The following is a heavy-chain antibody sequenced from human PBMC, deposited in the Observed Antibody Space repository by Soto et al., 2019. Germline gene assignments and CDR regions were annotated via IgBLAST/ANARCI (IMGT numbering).Heavy chain of an antibody. D-gene: IGHD6-13*01. CDR3: ARRGSSSWYGY. CDR1: GGSISSSSYY. CDR2: SYYSGST. J-gene: IGHJ4*02. Sequence: QLQLQESGPGLVKPSETLSLTCTVSGGSISSSSYYWGWIRQPPGKGLEWIGSSYYSGSTYYNPALKTRVTIPVDTSKTQFSLKLSSVTAADTAVYYCARRGSSSWYGYWGQGTLVTVSS. V-gene: IGHV4-39*01.